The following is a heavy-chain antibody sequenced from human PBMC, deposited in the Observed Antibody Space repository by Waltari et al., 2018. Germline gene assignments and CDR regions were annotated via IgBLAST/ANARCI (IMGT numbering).Heavy chain of an antibody. CDR3: TRGGSRAAAAGWYFDL. V-gene: IGHV3-30-3*01. CDR2: ISYDGSNK. D-gene: IGHD6-13*01. Sequence: QVQLVESGGGVVQPGRSLRLSCAASGFTFSSYAIHWVRQAPGKGLEWVAVISYDGSNKYYADSVKGRFTISRDNSKKTLYVQMNSLRAEDTAVYYCTRGGSRAAAAGWYFDLWGRGTLVTVSS. CDR1: GFTFSSYA. J-gene: IGHJ2*01.